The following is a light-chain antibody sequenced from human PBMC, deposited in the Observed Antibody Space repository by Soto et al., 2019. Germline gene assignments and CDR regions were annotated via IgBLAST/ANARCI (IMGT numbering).Light chain of an antibody. V-gene: IGKV3D-20*01. Sequence: EIVWTQSPGTLSLSPGERATFSCRASQSVTSNLAWYQQKPGLAPRLLIYDTSSRATGIPDRFSGSGSGTDFTLTISRLEPEDFAVYYCQQYGSSPRTFGQGTKVDI. CDR3: QQYGSSPRT. CDR2: DTS. CDR1: QSVTSN. J-gene: IGKJ1*01.